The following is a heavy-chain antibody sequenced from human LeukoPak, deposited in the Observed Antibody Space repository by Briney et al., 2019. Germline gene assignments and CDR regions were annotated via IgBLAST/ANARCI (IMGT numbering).Heavy chain of an antibody. Sequence: PSETLSLTCTVSGGSISSYYWSWIRQPPGKGLEWIGYIYYSGSTNYNPSLKSRVTISVDTSKNQFSLKLSSVTAADTAVYYCARGGWYGIIDHWGQGTLVTVSS. D-gene: IGHD6-19*01. V-gene: IGHV4-59*01. J-gene: IGHJ4*02. CDR3: ARGGWYGIIDH. CDR2: IYYSGST. CDR1: GGSISSYY.